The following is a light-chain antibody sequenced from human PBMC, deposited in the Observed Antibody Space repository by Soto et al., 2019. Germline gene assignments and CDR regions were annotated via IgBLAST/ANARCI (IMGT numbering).Light chain of an antibody. V-gene: IGKV1-9*01. CDR2: AAS. J-gene: IGKJ1*01. Sequence: DIQLTQSPSFLSASVGDRVTITCQASQGISSYLAWYQQKPGIAPKLLIYAASTLQSGVPSRFTGSGSGTEFPPTITRPQPEAFATYSSKYLNNYPQTFRKWTTV. CDR3: KYLNNYPQT. CDR1: QGISSY.